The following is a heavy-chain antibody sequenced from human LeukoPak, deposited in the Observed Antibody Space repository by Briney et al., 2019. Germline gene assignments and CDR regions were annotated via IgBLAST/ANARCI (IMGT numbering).Heavy chain of an antibody. Sequence: GRSLRLSCAASGFTFSSYGMHWVRQAPGKGLEWVAVIWFDGSNKYYTDSVKGRFTISRDNSKNTLYLQMNSLRAEDTAVYYCARDDILTGYYKYYYYYGMDVWGQGTTVTVSS. D-gene: IGHD3-9*01. CDR2: IWFDGSNK. CDR1: GFTFSSYG. CDR3: ARDDILTGYYKYYYYYGMDV. V-gene: IGHV3-33*01. J-gene: IGHJ6*02.